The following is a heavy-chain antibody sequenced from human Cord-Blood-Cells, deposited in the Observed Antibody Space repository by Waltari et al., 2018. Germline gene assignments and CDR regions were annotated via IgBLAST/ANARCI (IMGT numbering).Heavy chain of an antibody. CDR2: IYYSGST. CDR1: GGSISSHY. J-gene: IGHJ6*02. CDR3: AREGIVVVPAAAHYYYYGMDV. V-gene: IGHV4-59*11. D-gene: IGHD2-2*01. Sequence: QVQLQESGPGLVKPSETLSLTCTVSGGSISSHYWSWIRQPPGKGLEWIGYIYYSGSTNYNTSLKSRVTISVDTSKNQFSLKLSSVTAADTAVYYCAREGIVVVPAAAHYYYYGMDVWGQGTTVTVSS.